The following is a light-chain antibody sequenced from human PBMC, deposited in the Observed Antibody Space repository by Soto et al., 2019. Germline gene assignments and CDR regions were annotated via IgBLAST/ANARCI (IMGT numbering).Light chain of an antibody. CDR1: QSVSSY. V-gene: IGKV3-11*01. Sequence: EIVLTQSPATLSLSPGERATLSCRASQSVSSYLAWYQQKPGQAPRLLIYDASNRATGIPARFSGSGSVTDFTLTISSLEPEDFAVYYCQQRSNWPPVITFGQGTRLEIK. CDR2: DAS. CDR3: QQRSNWPPVIT. J-gene: IGKJ5*01.